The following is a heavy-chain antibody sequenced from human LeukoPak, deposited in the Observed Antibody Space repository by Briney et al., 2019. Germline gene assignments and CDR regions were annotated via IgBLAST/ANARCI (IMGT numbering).Heavy chain of an antibody. Sequence: GGSLRLSCAASGFTFSNYAVSWVRQAPGKGLGWVSAISGSGGSTYYADSVKGRFTISRDNSKNSLYLQMDSLRAEDTALYYCAKAPYASGSYYSYFYFDSWGQGALVTVSS. CDR2: ISGSGGST. J-gene: IGHJ4*02. CDR1: GFTFSNYA. V-gene: IGHV3-23*01. D-gene: IGHD3-10*01. CDR3: AKAPYASGSYYSYFYFDS.